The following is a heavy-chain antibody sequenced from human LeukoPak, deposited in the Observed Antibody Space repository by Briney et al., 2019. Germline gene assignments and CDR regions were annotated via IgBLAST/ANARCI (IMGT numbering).Heavy chain of an antibody. Sequence: PGGTLRLSCVASGFTFSSHALSWVRQPPGKGLEWVLTMSGSGGSTYYADSVKGRFTISRDNSKNTLYVQMSSLRADDTDVYYYAEGYYYGSGSYSTFDYWGQGTLVTVSS. CDR2: MSGSGGST. CDR1: GFTFSSHA. CDR3: AEGYYYGSGSYSTFDY. V-gene: IGHV3-23*01. J-gene: IGHJ4*02. D-gene: IGHD3-10*01.